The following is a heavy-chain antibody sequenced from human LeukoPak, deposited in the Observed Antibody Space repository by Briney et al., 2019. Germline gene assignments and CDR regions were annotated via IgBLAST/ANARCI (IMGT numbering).Heavy chain of an antibody. CDR2: INGCGGSK. Sequence: PGGSLRLSCSAYGFTFNYYAMTWVPQAPGKGLEWVSPINGCGGSKSYADSEKGRFTSSRENSKKPLYRQMKRLRAEDRAVYYCAKDDSYTAVAYGSDYWGQGTLVTVSS. V-gene: IGHV3-23*01. D-gene: IGHD6-19*01. CDR1: GFTFNYYA. J-gene: IGHJ4*02. CDR3: AKDDSYTAVAYGSDY.